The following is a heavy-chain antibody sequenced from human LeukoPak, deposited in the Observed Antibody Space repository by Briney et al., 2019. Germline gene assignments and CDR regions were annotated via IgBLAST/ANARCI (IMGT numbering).Heavy chain of an antibody. CDR1: GYTFTNYY. D-gene: IGHD1-14*01. CDR2: INPSGGST. J-gene: IGHJ6*03. V-gene: IGHV1-46*01. Sequence: ASVKVSCKASGYTFTNYYIHWVRQAPGQGLECMGIINPSGGSTSYAQKFQGRVTMTRDTSTSTVYMELSSLRSEDTAVYYCARSSGRSPNRDYMDVWGKGTTVTISS. CDR3: ARSSGRSPNRDYMDV.